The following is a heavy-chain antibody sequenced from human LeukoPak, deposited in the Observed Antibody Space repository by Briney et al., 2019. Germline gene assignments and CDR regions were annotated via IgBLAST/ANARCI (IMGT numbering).Heavy chain of an antibody. CDR1: GFTFRSYS. J-gene: IGHJ4*02. Sequence: GGSLRLSCAASGFTFRSYSMNWVRQAPGKGLEWVSAIDPRSTYIYYADSVKGRFTISRDNAENSLYLQMNSLRAEDTALYYCTWGFWSGYYQFDYWGQGTLVTVSS. V-gene: IGHV3-21*01. CDR3: TWGFWSGYYQFDY. CDR2: IDPRSTYI. D-gene: IGHD3-3*01.